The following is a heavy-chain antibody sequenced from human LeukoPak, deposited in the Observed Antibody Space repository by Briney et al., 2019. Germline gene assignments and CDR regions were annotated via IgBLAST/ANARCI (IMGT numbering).Heavy chain of an antibody. Sequence: PSETLSLTCTVSGGSISSYYRSWIRQPPGKGLAWIGCIYYSGSTNYNPSLKSRVTISVDTSKQQFSLKLSSMAAADTAVYYCARVKGSYYDKRGVFDIWGQGTMVTVSS. CDR1: GGSISSYY. V-gene: IGHV4-59*01. CDR3: ARVKGSYYDKRGVFDI. CDR2: IYYSGST. D-gene: IGHD3-22*01. J-gene: IGHJ3*02.